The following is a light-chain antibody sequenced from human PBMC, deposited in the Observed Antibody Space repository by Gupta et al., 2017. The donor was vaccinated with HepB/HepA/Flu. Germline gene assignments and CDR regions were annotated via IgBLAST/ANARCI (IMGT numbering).Light chain of an antibody. CDR1: QSISSY. J-gene: IGKJ5*01. V-gene: IGKV1-39*01. Sequence: DIQMTQSPSSLSASVGDRVTITCRASQSISSYLNWYQQKPGKVPKLLIYAASSLKSGVPSRFSGSGAGKDFTLTISRRQPEDCATYYWQQSYSTLTFGQGTRLEIK. CDR3: QQSYSTLT. CDR2: AAS.